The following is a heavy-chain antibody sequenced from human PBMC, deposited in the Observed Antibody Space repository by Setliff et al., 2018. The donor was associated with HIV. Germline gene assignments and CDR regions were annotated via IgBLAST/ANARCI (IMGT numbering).Heavy chain of an antibody. V-gene: IGHV4-31*03. D-gene: IGHD1-26*01. CDR3: ARIVRWELVATSTFFYYYMDV. CDR1: GGSISSGGYY. J-gene: IGHJ6*03. CDR2: IYYSGST. Sequence: SETLSLTCTVSGGSISSGGYYWSWIRQHPGKGLEWIGYIYYSGSTYYNPSLKSRVTISVDTSKNQFSLKLSSVTAADTAVYYCARIVRWELVATSTFFYYYMDVWGKGTTVTV.